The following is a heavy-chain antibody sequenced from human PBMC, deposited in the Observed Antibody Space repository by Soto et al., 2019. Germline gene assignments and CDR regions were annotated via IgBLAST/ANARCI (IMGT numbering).Heavy chain of an antibody. CDR3: ARDEMVRGVIPN. J-gene: IGHJ4*02. CDR1: GGSFSGYY. Sequence: SETLCLTSAVYGGSFSGYYWSWIRQPPGKGLEWIGEINHSGSTNYNPSLKSRVTISVDTSKNQFSLKLSSVTAADTAVYYCARDEMVRGVIPNWGQGTLVTVSS. V-gene: IGHV4-34*01. D-gene: IGHD3-10*01. CDR2: INHSGST.